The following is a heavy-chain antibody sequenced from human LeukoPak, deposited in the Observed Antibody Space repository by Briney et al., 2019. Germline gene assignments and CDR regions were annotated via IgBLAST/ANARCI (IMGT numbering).Heavy chain of an antibody. CDR3: ASEARPYRDYVGLFDY. CDR1: GFTFSSYG. V-gene: IGHV3-30*02. CDR2: IRYDGSNK. J-gene: IGHJ4*02. D-gene: IGHD4-17*01. Sequence: GGSLRLSCAASGFTFSSYGMHWVRQAPGKGLEWVAFIRYDGSNKYYADSVKGRFTISRDNSKNTLYLQMNSLRAEDTAVYYCASEARPYRDYVGLFDYWGQGTLVTVSS.